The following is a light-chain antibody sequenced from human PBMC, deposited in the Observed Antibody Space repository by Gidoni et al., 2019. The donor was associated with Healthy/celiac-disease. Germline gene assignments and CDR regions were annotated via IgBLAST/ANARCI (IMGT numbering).Light chain of an antibody. CDR2: GNS. CDR1: SSNIGAGYD. J-gene: IGLJ2*01. V-gene: IGLV1-40*01. CDR3: QSYDSSLSGSRV. Sequence: SVLTQPPSVSGAPGQRVPIPCTGSSSNIGAGYDVHWYQQLPGTAPNLLIYGNSNRPSGVPDRFSGSKSGTSASLAITGLQTEDEADYYCQSYDSSLSGSRVFGGGTKLTVL.